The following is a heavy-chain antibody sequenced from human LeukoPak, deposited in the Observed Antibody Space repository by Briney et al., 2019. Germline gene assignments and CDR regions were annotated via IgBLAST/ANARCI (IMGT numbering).Heavy chain of an antibody. CDR1: GDSINSSSYY. D-gene: IGHD3-10*01. CDR2: IYYSGDT. J-gene: IGHJ6*03. CDR3: ARVLWFGESKKGYSYYMDV. V-gene: IGHV4-39*01. Sequence: SETLSLTCTVSGDSINSSSYYWGWIRQPPGEGLEWIGSIYYSGDTYYNPSLESRVTISVDTSKNQFSLNLRSVTAADTALYYCARVLWFGESKKGYSYYMDVWGKGTTVTVSS.